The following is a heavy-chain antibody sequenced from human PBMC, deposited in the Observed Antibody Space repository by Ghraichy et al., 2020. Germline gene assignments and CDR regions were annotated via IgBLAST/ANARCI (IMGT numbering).Heavy chain of an antibody. CDR2: IYYSGST. CDR1: GGSISSSSYY. CDR3: ARESTPYYSGSGTYWDYGMDV. D-gene: IGHD3-10*01. J-gene: IGHJ6*02. Sequence: SETLSLTCTVSGGSISSSSYYWGWIRQPPGKGLEWIGSIYYSGSTYYNPSLKSRVTISVDTSKIQFSLKLRSATAADTAVYYCARESTPYYSGSGTYWDYGMDVWGQGTTVTVSS. V-gene: IGHV4-39*07.